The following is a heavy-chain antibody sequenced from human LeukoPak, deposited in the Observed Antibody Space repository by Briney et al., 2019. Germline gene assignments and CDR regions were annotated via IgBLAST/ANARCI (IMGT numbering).Heavy chain of an antibody. D-gene: IGHD3-9*01. CDR2: IWYDGSNK. J-gene: IGHJ4*02. Sequence: PGRSLRLSCAASGFIFSTHGMHWVRQAPGKGLEWVAVIWYDGSNKNYADSVRGRFTISRDNSKKTLYLEMSSLRGEDTAVYHSVREATSTGHYMLDYWGQGTLVTVSA. V-gene: IGHV3-33*01. CDR3: VREATSTGHYMLDY. CDR1: GFIFSTHG.